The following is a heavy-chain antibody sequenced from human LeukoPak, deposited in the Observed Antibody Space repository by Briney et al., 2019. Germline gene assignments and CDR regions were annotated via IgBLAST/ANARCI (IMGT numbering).Heavy chain of an antibody. J-gene: IGHJ3*02. CDR2: ISYDGSNK. V-gene: IGHV3-30-3*01. Sequence: PGRSLRLSCAASGFTFSSYAMHWVRQAPGKGLEWVAVISYDGSNKYYADSVKGRFTISRDNSKNTLYLQMNSLRAEDTAVYYCAGRDGCNFYLAFDIWGQGTMVTVSS. D-gene: IGHD3-3*01. CDR1: GFTFSSYA. CDR3: AGRDGCNFYLAFDI.